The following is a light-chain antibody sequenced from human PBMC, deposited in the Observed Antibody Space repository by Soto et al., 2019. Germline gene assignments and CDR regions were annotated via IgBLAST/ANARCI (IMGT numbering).Light chain of an antibody. CDR1: SSDVGSYNY. J-gene: IGLJ2*01. Sequence: QSVLTQPASVSGSPGQSITISCTGTSSDVGSYNYVSWYQQHPGKAPKLMIYEVRNRPSGVSDRFSGSKSGKTASLTIFGLQAEDEADYYCSSYTTSTTPVFGGVPKVTVL. CDR3: SSYTTSTTPV. CDR2: EVR. V-gene: IGLV2-14*01.